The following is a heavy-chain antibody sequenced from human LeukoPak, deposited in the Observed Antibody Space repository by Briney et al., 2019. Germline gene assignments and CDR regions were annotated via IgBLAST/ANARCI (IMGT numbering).Heavy chain of an antibody. CDR1: GGTFSSYA. CDR3: AREPGGRYCSGGSCYSGAFDI. Sequence: ASVKVSCKASGGTFSSYAISWVRQAPGQGLEWMGRIDPNSGGTNYAQKFQGRVTMTRDTSISTAYMELSRLRSDDTAVYYCAREPGGRYCSGGSCYSGAFDIWGQGTMVTVSS. V-gene: IGHV1-2*06. J-gene: IGHJ3*02. D-gene: IGHD2-15*01. CDR2: IDPNSGGT.